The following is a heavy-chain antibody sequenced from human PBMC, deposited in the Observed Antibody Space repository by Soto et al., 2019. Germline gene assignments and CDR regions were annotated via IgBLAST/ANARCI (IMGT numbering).Heavy chain of an antibody. CDR2: IYHSGST. V-gene: IGHV4-4*02. Sequence: QVQLQESGPGLAKPSGTLSLTCAVSSGSISSSNWWSWVRQPPGKGLEWIGEIYHSGSTNYNPSLKSRVTISVDKSTNQFSLKLSSVTAADTAVYYCARGPSTTYFDYWGQGTLVTVSA. CDR3: ARGPSTTYFDY. D-gene: IGHD1-26*01. CDR1: SGSISSSNW. J-gene: IGHJ4*02.